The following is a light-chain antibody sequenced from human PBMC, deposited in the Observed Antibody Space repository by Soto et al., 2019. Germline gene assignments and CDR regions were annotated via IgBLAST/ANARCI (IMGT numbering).Light chain of an antibody. CDR3: QKYNNWPPIT. CDR1: QSVGSN. V-gene: IGKV3-15*01. J-gene: IGKJ5*01. Sequence: DIVMTQTPNTLSVSPGERATLSCRSSQSVGSNLAWYQQKPGQAHRLLLYGASTGATGIPARFSGSGSGTEFTLTIRSLQSEDFAVYYCQKYNNWPPITFGQGTRLEIK. CDR2: GAS.